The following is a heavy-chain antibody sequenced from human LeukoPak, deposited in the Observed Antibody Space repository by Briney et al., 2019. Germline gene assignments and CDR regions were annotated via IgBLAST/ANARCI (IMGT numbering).Heavy chain of an antibody. V-gene: IGHV3-11*06. CDR3: ARVDSSTSFHPAY. CDR2: ISSSSSYT. J-gene: IGHJ4*02. CDR1: GFTFSDYY. Sequence: TGGSLRLSCAASGFTFSDYYMSWIRQAPGKGLEWVSYISSSSSYTNYADSVKGRFTISRDNAKNSLYLQMNSLRAEDTAVYYCARVDSSTSFHPAYWGQGTLVTVSS. D-gene: IGHD2-2*01.